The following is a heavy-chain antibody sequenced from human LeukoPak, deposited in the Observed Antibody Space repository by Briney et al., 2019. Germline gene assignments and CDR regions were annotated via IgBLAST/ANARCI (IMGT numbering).Heavy chain of an antibody. J-gene: IGHJ4*02. Sequence: GGPLRLSCAASGFTFNSYDMSWVRQAPGKGLEWVSGISSSGSTIYYADSVKGRFTISRDNAKNSLYLQMNSLRAEDTAVYYCAREPHFSSGSSYSPLDYWGQGTLVTVSS. D-gene: IGHD3-10*01. CDR3: AREPHFSSGSSYSPLDY. CDR2: ISSSGSTI. V-gene: IGHV3-48*03. CDR1: GFTFNSYD.